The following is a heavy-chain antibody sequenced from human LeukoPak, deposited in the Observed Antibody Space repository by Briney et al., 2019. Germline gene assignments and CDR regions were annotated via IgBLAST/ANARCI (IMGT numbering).Heavy chain of an antibody. D-gene: IGHD6-13*01. J-gene: IGHJ4*02. Sequence: GGSLRLSCAASGFTLSSYAMSWVRQAPGKGLEWVSGISGSGGTTYYADSVKGRFIISRDNSKNTLYLQMNSLRAEDTAVYYCAKSNRYSSSWAFDYWGQGTLVTVSS. CDR1: GFTLSSYA. CDR2: ISGSGGTT. CDR3: AKSNRYSSSWAFDY. V-gene: IGHV3-23*01.